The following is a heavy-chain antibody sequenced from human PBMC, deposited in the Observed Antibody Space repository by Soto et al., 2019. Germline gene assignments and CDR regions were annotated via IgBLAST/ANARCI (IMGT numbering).Heavy chain of an antibody. J-gene: IGHJ4*02. CDR2: IASNGQT. CDR1: EITFSNYY. D-gene: IGHD7-27*01. V-gene: IGHV3-21*06. CDR3: VGTHDSLDY. Sequence: GGSLRLSCAASEITFSNYYMNWIRQAPGKGLEWVSSIASNGQTFYTDSVKGRFTISRDNAKNSLYLQMNSLRVEDTALYYCVGTHDSLDYWGQGTLLTVSS.